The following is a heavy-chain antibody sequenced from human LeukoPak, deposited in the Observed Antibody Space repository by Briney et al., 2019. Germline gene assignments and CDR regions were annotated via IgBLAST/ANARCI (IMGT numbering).Heavy chain of an antibody. V-gene: IGHV4-59*01. CDR2: IYYSGST. CDR3: ASVGAKTGGHFDY. D-gene: IGHD1-26*01. Sequence: PSETLSLTCTVSGGSISSYYWSWIRQPPGKGLEWIGYIYYSGSTNYNPSLKSRVTISVDTSKNQFSLKLSSVTAADTAVYYCASVGAKTGGHFDYWGQGTLVTVSS. J-gene: IGHJ4*02. CDR1: GGSISSYY.